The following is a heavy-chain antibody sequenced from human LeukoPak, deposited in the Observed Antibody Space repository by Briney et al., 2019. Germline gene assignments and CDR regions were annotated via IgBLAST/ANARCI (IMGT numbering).Heavy chain of an antibody. CDR3: AREYSSSSGRAFDI. CDR1: GFTLSNYT. CDR2: ISSSSSNI. J-gene: IGHJ3*02. D-gene: IGHD6-6*01. V-gene: IGHV3-48*02. Sequence: PGGSLRLSCAASGFTLSNYTMNWVRQAPRKGLQWFSYISSSSSNIYYADSVKGRFTISRDNAKNSLYLQMNSLRDEDTAVYYCAREYSSSSGRAFDIWGQGTMVTVSS.